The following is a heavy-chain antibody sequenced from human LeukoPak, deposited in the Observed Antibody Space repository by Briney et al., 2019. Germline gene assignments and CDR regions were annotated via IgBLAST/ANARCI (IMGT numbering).Heavy chain of an antibody. CDR3: GRGKTTVTD. Sequence: PGGSLRLSCAASGFTYSIYWMYWLRPAPGKGLVWVSRINPDGSSTTYADSVQGRLTISRDNAKKMLYLQMNSLRGEDTAVYYCGRGKTTVTDWGQGTLVTVSS. D-gene: IGHD4-17*01. J-gene: IGHJ4*02. CDR1: GFTYSIYW. V-gene: IGHV3-74*01. CDR2: INPDGSST.